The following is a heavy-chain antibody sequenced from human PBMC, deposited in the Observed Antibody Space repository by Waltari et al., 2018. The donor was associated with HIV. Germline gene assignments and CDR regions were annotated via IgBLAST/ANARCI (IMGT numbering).Heavy chain of an antibody. J-gene: IGHJ5*01. D-gene: IGHD6-19*01. CDR3: ARDLSSGWLVS. Sequence: EVQLVETGGGLIQPGGSLSLSCSASGFTVSSNYMSLVRQAPGKGVEWVSTFYAGGSTYYADSVKGRFTISRDNAKNTLYLQMNSLRAEDTAVYYCARDLSSGWLVSWGQGTLVTVSS. CDR2: FYAGGST. CDR1: GFTVSSNY. V-gene: IGHV3-53*02.